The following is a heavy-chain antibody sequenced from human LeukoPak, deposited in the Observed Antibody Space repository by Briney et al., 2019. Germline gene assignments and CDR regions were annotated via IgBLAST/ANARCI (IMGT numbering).Heavy chain of an antibody. Sequence: PSETLSLTCAVYGGSFSGYYWSWIRQPPGKGLEWIGVINHSGSTNYNPSLKSRLTISVDTSKNEFSLRLTSVTAADTAIYYCASSFSNWFDSWGQGTLVTVSS. CDR2: INHSGST. CDR1: GGSFSGYY. V-gene: IGHV4-34*01. CDR3: ASSFSNWFDS. D-gene: IGHD2/OR15-2a*01. J-gene: IGHJ5*01.